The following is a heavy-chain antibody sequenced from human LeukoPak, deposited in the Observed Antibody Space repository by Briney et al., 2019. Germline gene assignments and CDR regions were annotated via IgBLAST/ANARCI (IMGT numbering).Heavy chain of an antibody. V-gene: IGHV3-21*01. CDR3: AREGTAHYGGDCYLDY. Sequence: GGSLRLSCAASGFTFSTYSMNWVRQPPGKGLEWISSIRDSSSYIYYADSVKGRFTLSRDNAKNSLYLQMSSLRAEDTAVYYCAREGTAHYGGDCYLDYWGQGTLVTVSS. J-gene: IGHJ4*02. D-gene: IGHD2-21*01. CDR1: GFTFSTYS. CDR2: IRDSSSYI.